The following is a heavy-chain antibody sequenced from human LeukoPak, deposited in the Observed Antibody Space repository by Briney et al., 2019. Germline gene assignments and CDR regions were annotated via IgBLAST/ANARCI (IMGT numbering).Heavy chain of an antibody. CDR1: GFTFSAYS. D-gene: IGHD5-12*01. Sequence: PGGSLRLSCAASGFTFSAYSMNWVRQAPGKGLEWVANIKQDGSEKYYVDSVKGQFTISRDNAKNSLFLQMNSLRGEDTAVYYCARDGATFSGYDWFYYMDVWGKGTTVTVSS. CDR2: IKQDGSEK. CDR3: ARDGATFSGYDWFYYMDV. J-gene: IGHJ6*03. V-gene: IGHV3-7*01.